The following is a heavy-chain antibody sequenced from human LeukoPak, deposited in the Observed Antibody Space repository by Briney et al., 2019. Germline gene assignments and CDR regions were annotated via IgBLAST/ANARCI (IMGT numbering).Heavy chain of an antibody. CDR1: GYTFTSYG. D-gene: IGHD1-14*01. CDR2: ISAYNGNT. Sequence: ASVKVSCKASGYTFTSYGISWVRQAPGQGLEWMGWISAYNGNTNYAQKLQGRVTMTTDTSTSTAYMELRSLRSDDTAVYYCARGPSPKQDHNYHGMDVWGQGTTVTVSS. V-gene: IGHV1-18*01. J-gene: IGHJ6*02. CDR3: ARGPSPKQDHNYHGMDV.